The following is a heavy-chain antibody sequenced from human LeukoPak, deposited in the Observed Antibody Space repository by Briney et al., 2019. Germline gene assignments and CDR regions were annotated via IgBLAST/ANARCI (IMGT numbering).Heavy chain of an antibody. CDR3: ARDGNYYDSSGYGGWFDP. D-gene: IGHD3-22*01. CDR2: ISYDGSNK. CDR1: GFTFSSYG. Sequence: GGSLRLSCAASGFTFSSYGMNWVRQAPGKGLEWVAVISYDGSNKYYADSVKGRFTISRDNSKNTLYLQMNSLRAEDTAVYYCARDGNYYDSSGYGGWFDPWGQGTLVTVSS. V-gene: IGHV3-30*03. J-gene: IGHJ5*02.